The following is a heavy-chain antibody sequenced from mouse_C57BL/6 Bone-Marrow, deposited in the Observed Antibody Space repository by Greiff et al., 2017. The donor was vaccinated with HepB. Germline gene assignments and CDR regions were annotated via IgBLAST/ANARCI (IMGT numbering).Heavy chain of an antibody. V-gene: IGHV1-64*01. CDR1: GYTFTSYW. J-gene: IGHJ2*01. D-gene: IGHD1-1*01. CDR2: IHPNSGST. Sequence: QVHVKQPGAELVKPGASVKLSCKASGYTFTSYWMHWVKQRPGQGLEWIGMIHPNSGSTNYNEKFKSKATLTVDKSSSTAYMQLSSLTSEDSAVYYCARSPPSYYGSSDSWGQGTTLTVSS. CDR3: ARSPPSYYGSSDS.